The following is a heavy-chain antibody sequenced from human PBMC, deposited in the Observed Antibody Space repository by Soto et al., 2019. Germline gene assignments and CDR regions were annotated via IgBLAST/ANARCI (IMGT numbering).Heavy chain of an antibody. CDR1: GFTFSDHY. CDR2: TRNKAQGSTT. J-gene: IGHJ3*02. Sequence: EVQLVESGGGLVQPGGSLRLSCAASGFTFSDHYMDWVRQAPGKGLEWVGRTRNKAQGSTTEYAASVEGRFTISRDDSKNSLYLQMNSLKTEDTALYYCARVRSSSWGLDVFGIWGQGTMVTVSS. V-gene: IGHV3-72*01. CDR3: ARVRSSSWGLDVFGI. D-gene: IGHD6-13*01.